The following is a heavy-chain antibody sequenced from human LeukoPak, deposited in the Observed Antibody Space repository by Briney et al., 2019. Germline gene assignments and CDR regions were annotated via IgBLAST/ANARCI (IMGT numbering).Heavy chain of an antibody. J-gene: IGHJ6*02. CDR1: GFTFSSYG. V-gene: IGHV3-30*18. CDR3: AKDTGWELPESDYYYYYGMDV. Sequence: GRSLRLSCAASGFTFSSYGMHWVRRAPGKGLEWVAVISYDGSNKYYADSVKGRFTISRDNSKNTLYLQMNSLRAEDTAVYYCAKDTGWELPESDYYYYYGMDVWGQGTTVTVSS. D-gene: IGHD1-26*01. CDR2: ISYDGSNK.